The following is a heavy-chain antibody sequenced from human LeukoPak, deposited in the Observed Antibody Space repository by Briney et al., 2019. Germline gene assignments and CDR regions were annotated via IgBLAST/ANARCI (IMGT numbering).Heavy chain of an antibody. Sequence: PGGSLRLACPPSGFTVSSNYMSCVRQTPGKGLEWVSIIYSAGRTYYADSVRGRFTISRDSSKNTVCLQMNSLRAEDTAVYYCASGGMGARKYYSDPFHYWGQGTLVTVSS. CDR2: IYSAGRT. V-gene: IGHV3-53*01. D-gene: IGHD3-10*01. CDR1: GFTVSSNY. CDR3: ASGGMGARKYYSDPFHY. J-gene: IGHJ4*02.